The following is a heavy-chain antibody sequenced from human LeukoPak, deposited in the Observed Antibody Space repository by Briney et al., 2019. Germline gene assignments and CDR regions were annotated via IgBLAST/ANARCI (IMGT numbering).Heavy chain of an antibody. CDR2: IYYSGST. J-gene: IGHJ5*02. CDR3: AREGYYDRSGYDNWFDP. CDR1: GGSISSYY. Sequence: SETLSLTCTVSGGSISSYYWSWIRQPPGKGLEWIGYIYYSGSTNYNPSLKSRVTISVDTSKNQFSLKLSSVTAADTAVYYCAREGYYDRSGYDNWFDPWGQGTLVTVSS. V-gene: IGHV4-59*01. D-gene: IGHD3-22*01.